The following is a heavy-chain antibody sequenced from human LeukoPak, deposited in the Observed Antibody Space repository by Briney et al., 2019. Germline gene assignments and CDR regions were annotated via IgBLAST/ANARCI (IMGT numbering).Heavy chain of an antibody. Sequence: ASVKVSCKVSGYTHTELSMHWVRQAPGKGVEWMGGFDPEDGETIYAQKFQGRVTMTEDTSTDTAYMELSSLRSEDTAVYYWAHIVGATWSFYWGQGTLVTASS. D-gene: IGHD1-26*01. J-gene: IGHJ4*02. CDR2: FDPEDGET. CDR1: GYTHTELS. CDR3: AHIVGATWSFY. V-gene: IGHV1-24*01.